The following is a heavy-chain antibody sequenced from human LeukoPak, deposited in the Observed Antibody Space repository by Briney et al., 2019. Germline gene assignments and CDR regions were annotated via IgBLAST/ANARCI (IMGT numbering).Heavy chain of an antibody. Sequence: PSETLSLTCTVSGASISSGDYYWSWIRQPPGKGLEWIGYIYYSGTTNYNPSLKSRVTISVDTSKNQFSLKLSSVTAADTAVYYCASSDGGYGDHDAFDIWGQGTMVTVSS. J-gene: IGHJ3*02. CDR3: ASSDGGYGDHDAFDI. CDR1: GASISSGDYY. CDR2: IYYSGTT. V-gene: IGHV4-30-4*01. D-gene: IGHD4-17*01.